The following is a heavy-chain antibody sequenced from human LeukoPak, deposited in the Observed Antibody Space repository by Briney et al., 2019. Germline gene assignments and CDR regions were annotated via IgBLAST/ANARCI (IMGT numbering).Heavy chain of an antibody. CDR3: AKDQTAAVGQLDY. J-gene: IGHJ4*02. CDR1: GFTFNSYG. CDR2: IGGSGDTT. D-gene: IGHD6-13*01. Sequence: GGSLRLSCAASGFTFNSYGMSWVRQAPGKGLEWVSAIGGSGDTTYYAESVKGRFTISRDNSKNTLYLHMNSLRAEDTAVYYCAKDQTAAVGQLDYWGQGTVVTVSS. V-gene: IGHV3-23*01.